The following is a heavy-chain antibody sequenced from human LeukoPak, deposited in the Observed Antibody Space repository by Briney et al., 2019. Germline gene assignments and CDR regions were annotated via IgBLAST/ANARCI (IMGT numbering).Heavy chain of an antibody. V-gene: IGHV3-30*03. CDR3: ARDLRVVVTAQDGY. J-gene: IGHJ4*02. Sequence: GGSLRLSCAASGFTFINAWMAWVRQAPGKGLEWVAVISYDGSNKYYADSVKGRFTISRDNSKNTLYLQMNSLRAEDTAVYYCARDLRVVVTAQDGYWGQGTLVTVSS. D-gene: IGHD2-21*02. CDR1: GFTFINAW. CDR2: ISYDGSNK.